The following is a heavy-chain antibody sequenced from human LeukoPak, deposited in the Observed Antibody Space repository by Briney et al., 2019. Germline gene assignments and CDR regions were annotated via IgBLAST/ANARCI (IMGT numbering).Heavy chain of an antibody. V-gene: IGHV1-8*01. CDR1: GYTFTSYD. CDR2: MNPNSGNT. Sequence: GASVKVSCKASGYTFTSYDINWVRQATGQGLEWMGWMNPNSGNTGYAQKFQGRVTMTRNTSISTAYMELSSLRSEDTAVYYCARSPNVLEWLQWFDPWGQGTLVTVSS. CDR3: ARSPNVLEWLQWFDP. J-gene: IGHJ5*02. D-gene: IGHD3-3*01.